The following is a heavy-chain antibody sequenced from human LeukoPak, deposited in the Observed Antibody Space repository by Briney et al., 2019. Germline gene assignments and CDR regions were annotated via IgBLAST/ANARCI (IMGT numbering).Heavy chain of an antibody. J-gene: IGHJ6*03. Sequence: GASVKVSCKASGYTFTGYYMHWVRQAPGQGLEWMGRINPNSGGTNYAQKFQGRVTMTRDTSISTAYMELSRLRSDDTAVYYCASSGYCSGGSCYSAYYYYCYMDVWGKGTTVTVSS. CDR3: ASSGYCSGGSCYSAYYYYCYMDV. CDR2: INPNSGGT. CDR1: GYTFTGYY. V-gene: IGHV1-2*06. D-gene: IGHD2-15*01.